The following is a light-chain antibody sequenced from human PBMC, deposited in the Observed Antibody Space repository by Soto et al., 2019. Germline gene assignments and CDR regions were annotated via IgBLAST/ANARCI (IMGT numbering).Light chain of an antibody. J-gene: IGKJ1*01. CDR2: AAS. Sequence: DIQMTQSPSSLSASVGDRVTITCRASQSISSYLNWYQQKPGKAPNLLIYAASSLQSGVPSRFSGSGSGTDFTLTISSLQPEDFATYYCQQSYSTPPSTFGQGTKVEIK. CDR1: QSISSY. CDR3: QQSYSTPPST. V-gene: IGKV1-39*01.